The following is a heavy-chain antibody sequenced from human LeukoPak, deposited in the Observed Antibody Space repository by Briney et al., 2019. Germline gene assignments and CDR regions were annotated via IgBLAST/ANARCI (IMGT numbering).Heavy chain of an antibody. CDR3: ARSPGEGYYYYYYMDV. D-gene: IGHD7-27*01. V-gene: IGHV4-59*12. CDR1: GGSISRYY. J-gene: IGHJ6*03. Sequence: SSETLSLTCTVSGGSISRYYWSWIRQPPGKGLEWIGYIYYSGSTNYNPSLKSRVTISVDTSKNQFSLKLSSVTAADTAVYYCARSPGEGYYYYYYMDVWGKGTTVTVSS. CDR2: IYYSGST.